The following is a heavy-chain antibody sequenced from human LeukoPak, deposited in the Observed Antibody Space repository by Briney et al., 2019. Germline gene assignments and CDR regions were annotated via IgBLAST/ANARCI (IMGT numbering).Heavy chain of an antibody. CDR2: IIPIFGTA. D-gene: IGHD3-10*01. J-gene: IGHJ6*04. V-gene: IGHV1-69*13. Sequence: GASVKVSCKASGGTFSSYAISWVRQAPGRGLGWMGGIIPIFGTANYAQKFQGRVTITADESTSTAYMELSSLRSEDTAVYYCARDDRYYYGSGSYYKEDYYYYYGMDVWGKGTTVTVSS. CDR3: ARDDRYYYGSGSYYKEDYYYYYGMDV. CDR1: GGTFSSYA.